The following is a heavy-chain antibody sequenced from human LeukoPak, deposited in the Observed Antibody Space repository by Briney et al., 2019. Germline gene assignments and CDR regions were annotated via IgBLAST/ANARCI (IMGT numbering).Heavy chain of an antibody. CDR3: ARVKHDAFDI. Sequence: GGSLRLSCAASGSTFDDYAMHWVRQAPGKGLEWVSGISWNSGSIGYADSVKGRFTISRDNAKNSLYLQMNSLRAEDTALYYCARVKHDAFDIWGQGTMVTVSS. CDR1: GSTFDDYA. V-gene: IGHV3-9*01. J-gene: IGHJ3*02. CDR2: ISWNSGSI.